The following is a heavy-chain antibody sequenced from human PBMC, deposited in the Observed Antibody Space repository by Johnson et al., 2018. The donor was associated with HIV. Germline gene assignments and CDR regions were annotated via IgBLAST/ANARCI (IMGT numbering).Heavy chain of an antibody. Sequence: QVQLVESGGGVVQPGRSLRLSCAASGFTFSSYGMHWVRQVPGKGLEWVAVISYDGSNKYYADSVKGRITVSRDNSKNTLSLQMDSLRPEDTAVYYCARDRSPYSRVSLGGIWGQGTMVTVSS. D-gene: IGHD1-26*01. CDR1: GFTFSSYG. J-gene: IGHJ3*02. CDR2: ISYDGSNK. CDR3: ARDRSPYSRVSLGGI. V-gene: IGHV3-30*03.